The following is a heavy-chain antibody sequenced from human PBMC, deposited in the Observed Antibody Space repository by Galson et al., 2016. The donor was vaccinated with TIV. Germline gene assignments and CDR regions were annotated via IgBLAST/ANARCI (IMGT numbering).Heavy chain of an antibody. Sequence: PALVKPTQTLTLTCTFSGFSLQTDGMCVNLIRQPPGKALEWLARIYWNDDMRLIPALKSRLTITKDTSNNQVVLTMTDMDPVDTATYYCAHMKGGSGWTGGYWGQGTLVTVSS. CDR3: AHMKGGSGWTGGY. CDR2: IYWNDDM. J-gene: IGHJ4*02. V-gene: IGHV2-5*08. CDR1: GFSLQTDGMC. D-gene: IGHD6-19*01.